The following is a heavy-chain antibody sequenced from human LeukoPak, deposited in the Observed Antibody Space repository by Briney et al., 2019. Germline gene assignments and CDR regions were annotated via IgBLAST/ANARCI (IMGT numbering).Heavy chain of an antibody. Sequence: RAGGSLRLSCAASGFTFSSYAMSWVRQAPGKGLEWVSAISGSGGSTYYADSVKGRFTISRDNSKNTLYLQMNSLRAEDTAVYYCTRDPRNIVGAIDTPFDYWGQGTLVTVSS. D-gene: IGHD1-26*01. CDR3: TRDPRNIVGAIDTPFDY. J-gene: IGHJ4*02. V-gene: IGHV3-23*01. CDR1: GFTFSSYA. CDR2: ISGSGGST.